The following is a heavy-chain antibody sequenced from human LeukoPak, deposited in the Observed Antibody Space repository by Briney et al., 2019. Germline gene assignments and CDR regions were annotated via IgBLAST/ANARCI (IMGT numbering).Heavy chain of an antibody. Sequence: PSETLSLTCAVYGGSFSGYYWSWIRQPPGKGLEWIGEINHSGSTNYNPSLKSRVTISVDTSKNQFSLKLSSVTAADTAVYYCARVSYRFWFDPWGQGTLVTVSS. D-gene: IGHD3-16*02. CDR1: GGSFSGYY. CDR3: ARVSYRFWFDP. J-gene: IGHJ5*02. CDR2: INHSGST. V-gene: IGHV4-34*01.